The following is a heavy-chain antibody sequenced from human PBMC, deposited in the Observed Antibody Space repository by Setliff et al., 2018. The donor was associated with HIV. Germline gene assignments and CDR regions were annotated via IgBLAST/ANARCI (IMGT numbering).Heavy chain of an antibody. V-gene: IGHV1-8*03. CDR3: ARPVGGTGFDP. CDR2: MTPYSGNT. J-gene: IGHJ5*02. D-gene: IGHD1-26*01. Sequence: ASVKVSCKASGYTFTSYDINWVRQAAGHGLEWMGWMTPYSGNTGYAQKFQGRVSIARDTSASTAYLELSSLRSEDTAVYYCARPVGGTGFDPWGQGTLVTVSS. CDR1: GYTFTSYD.